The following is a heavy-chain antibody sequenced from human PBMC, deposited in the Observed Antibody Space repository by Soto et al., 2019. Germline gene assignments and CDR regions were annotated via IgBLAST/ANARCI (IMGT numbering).Heavy chain of an antibody. Sequence: GGSLRLSCAASGFSFSSYAMSWVRQAPGKGLEWVSGISGSGDSTYYTDSVKGRFTISRDNSKNTLYLQMNSLRVEDTAVYYCAKVPVVVITDRIDYWGQGTLVTVSS. J-gene: IGHJ4*02. CDR1: GFSFSSYA. D-gene: IGHD3-22*01. V-gene: IGHV3-23*01. CDR2: ISGSGDST. CDR3: AKVPVVVITDRIDY.